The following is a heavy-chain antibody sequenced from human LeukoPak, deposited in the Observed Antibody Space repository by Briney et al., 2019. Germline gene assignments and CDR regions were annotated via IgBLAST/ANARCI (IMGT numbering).Heavy chain of an antibody. Sequence: ASVKVSCKASGYTFTSYAMNWVRQAPGQGLEWMGWINTNTGNPTYAQGFTGRFVFSLDTSVSTAYLQISSLKAEDTAVYCCALGWEAYYYYYMDVWGKGTTVTVSS. D-gene: IGHD1-26*01. CDR2: INTNTGNP. CDR3: ALGWEAYYYYYMDV. J-gene: IGHJ6*03. V-gene: IGHV7-4-1*02. CDR1: GYTFTSYA.